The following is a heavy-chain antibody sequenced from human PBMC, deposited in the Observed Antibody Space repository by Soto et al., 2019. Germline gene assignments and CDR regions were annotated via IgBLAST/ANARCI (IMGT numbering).Heavy chain of an antibody. CDR2: IDSGGGST. J-gene: IGHJ5*02. V-gene: IGHV3-23*01. D-gene: IGHD4-4*01. Sequence: EVQLLVSGGGSVQPGGSLRLSCAASGFSFSNYAMSWVRQAPGTGLEWVSAIDSGGGSTYYAASVKGRFSISRDNSMNTLYLQMNSLRAEATAIYYCTKEHSNYPDNWFDPWGQGTLVTVSS. CDR3: TKEHSNYPDNWFDP. CDR1: GFSFSNYA.